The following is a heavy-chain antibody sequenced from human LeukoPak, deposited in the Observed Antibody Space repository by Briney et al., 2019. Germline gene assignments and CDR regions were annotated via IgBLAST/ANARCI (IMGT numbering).Heavy chain of an antibody. CDR3: ARARGWFNWFDP. D-gene: IGHD2-15*01. J-gene: IGHJ5*02. CDR1: GYSFTSNY. Sequence: ASVNVSCKASGYSFTSNYIHWVRQAPGQGLEWMGIINPSGGSTSYAQKFQGRVTMTRDTSTSTVYMELSSLRSEDTAVYYCARARGWFNWFDPWGQGTLVTVSS. V-gene: IGHV1-46*01. CDR2: INPSGGST.